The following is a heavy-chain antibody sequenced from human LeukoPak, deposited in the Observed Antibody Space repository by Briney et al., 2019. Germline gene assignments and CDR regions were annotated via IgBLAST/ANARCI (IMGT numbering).Heavy chain of an antibody. CDR3: SRQVSGYENYFDY. V-gene: IGHV1-69*13. J-gene: IGHJ4*02. D-gene: IGHD5-12*01. CDR1: GGTFSSYA. CDR2: IIPIFGTA. Sequence: SVKVSCKAPGGTFSSYAISWVRQAPGQGLEWMGGIIPIFGTANYAQKFQGRVTITADESTSTAYMELSSLRSEDTAVYYCSRQVSGYENYFDYWGQGTLVTVSS.